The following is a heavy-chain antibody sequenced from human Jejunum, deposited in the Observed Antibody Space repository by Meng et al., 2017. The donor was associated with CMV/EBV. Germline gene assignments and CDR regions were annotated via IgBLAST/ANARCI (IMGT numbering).Heavy chain of an antibody. Sequence: EVELVESGGVVVQPGGSLRLSCVASGFTFRSYWIHWVRQAPGKAPMWVSYIDGDGSSTTYAESVKGRFTISRDHAKNTVYLQMNSLRAEDTAVYYCTRGRWLSDDYWGQGTLVTVSS. CDR3: TRGRWLSDDY. J-gene: IGHJ4*02. CDR1: GFTFRSYW. CDR2: IDGDGSST. D-gene: IGHD6-19*01. V-gene: IGHV3-74*03.